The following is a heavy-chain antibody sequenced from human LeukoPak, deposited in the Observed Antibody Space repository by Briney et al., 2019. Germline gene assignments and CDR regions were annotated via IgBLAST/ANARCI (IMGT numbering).Heavy chain of an antibody. D-gene: IGHD4-17*01. CDR1: GYTFTGYY. CDR3: AAELYGVYTDCCTFHI. CDR2: INPNSGGT. Sequence: ASVKVSCKASGYTFTGYYMHWVRQAPGQGLEWMGWINPNSGGTNYAQKFQGRVTMTRDTSISTAYMELSRLRSDDTAVYYCAAELYGVYTDCCTFHIWGQGTTVTVSS. J-gene: IGHJ3*02. V-gene: IGHV1-2*02.